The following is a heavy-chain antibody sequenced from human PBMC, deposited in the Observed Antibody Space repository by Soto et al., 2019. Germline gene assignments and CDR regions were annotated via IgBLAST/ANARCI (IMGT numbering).Heavy chain of an antibody. CDR1: GCTFSSYG. CDR2: IWYDGSNK. J-gene: IGHJ6*02. D-gene: IGHD4-4*01. CDR3: ARDLLADYSNEAVYGMDV. V-gene: IGHV3-33*01. Sequence: GGSRRLSCAASGCTFSSYGMHWVRQAPGKGLEWVAVIWYDGSNKYYADSVKGRFTISRDNSKNTLYLQMNSLRAEDTAVYYCARDLLADYSNEAVYGMDVWGQGTTVTVSS.